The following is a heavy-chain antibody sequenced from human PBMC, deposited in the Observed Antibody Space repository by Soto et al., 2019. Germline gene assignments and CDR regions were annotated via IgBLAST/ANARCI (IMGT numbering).Heavy chain of an antibody. V-gene: IGHV1-3*01. CDR3: ARGDRSSWYSLDY. D-gene: IGHD6-13*01. CDR1: GYTFTSYA. CDR2: INAGNGNT. J-gene: IGHJ4*02. Sequence: QVQLVQSGAEVKKPGASVKVSCKASGYTFTSYAMHWVRQAPGQRLEWMGWINAGNGNTKYSQKFQGRVTITRDTSASTGYMDLSSLRSEDTAVYYCARGDRSSWYSLDYWGQGTLVTVSS.